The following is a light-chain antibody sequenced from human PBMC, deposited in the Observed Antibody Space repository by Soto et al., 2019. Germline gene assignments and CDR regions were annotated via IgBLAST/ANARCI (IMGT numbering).Light chain of an antibody. J-gene: IGKJ5*01. CDR2: AAS. CDR3: QQTHAVPLT. CDR1: QPIGNY. V-gene: IGKV1-39*01. Sequence: DIHMTQSPSSLSASVGDRVTITSRAGQPIGNYLNWYQQKPGEAPKVLIFAASSLRSGVPSRFSGSGYGTDFTLTINNLHPEDSATYYCQQTHAVPLTFGQGTRLEIK.